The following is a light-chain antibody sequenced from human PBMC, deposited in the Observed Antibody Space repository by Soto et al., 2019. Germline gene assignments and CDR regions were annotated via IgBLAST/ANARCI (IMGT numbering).Light chain of an antibody. Sequence: QSVLTQPASVSGSPGQSITISCTGTSSDVGGYNYVSWYQQHPGKAPKLIIYDVSNRPSGVSNRFSGSKSGNTAPLTISGLKAEDEADYYCSSYTSSSTYVFGAGTKVTVL. CDR2: DVS. V-gene: IGLV2-14*01. CDR1: SSDVGGYNY. J-gene: IGLJ1*01. CDR3: SSYTSSSTYV.